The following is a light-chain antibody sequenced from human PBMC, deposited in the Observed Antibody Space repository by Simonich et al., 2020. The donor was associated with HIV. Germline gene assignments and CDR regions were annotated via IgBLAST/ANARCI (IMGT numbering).Light chain of an antibody. CDR3: AAWDDSLNGVV. Sequence: QSVLTQPPSASGTPGQRVTISCSGSSSNIGDNTVNWYQQLPGTAPILLIYSNNQRPPGVPDRFSGSKSGTSASLAISGLQSDDEADYYCAAWDDSLNGVVFGGGTKLTVL. J-gene: IGLJ2*01. CDR1: SSNIGDNT. CDR2: SNN. V-gene: IGLV1-44*01.